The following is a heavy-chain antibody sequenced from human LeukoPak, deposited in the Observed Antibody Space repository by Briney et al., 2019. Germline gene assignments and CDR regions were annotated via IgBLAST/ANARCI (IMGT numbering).Heavy chain of an antibody. Sequence: GGSLRLSCAASGFTFSAYSMHWVRQAPGKGLEWVSAISSSSSHIFYADSVKGRFTISRDNAKDSLYLQMSSLTAEDTAVYYCARGLVSAYGSGTYYFDSWGQGSLVTVSS. CDR3: ARGLVSAYGSGTYYFDS. D-gene: IGHD3-10*01. CDR2: ISSSSSHI. V-gene: IGHV3-21*01. CDR1: GFTFSAYS. J-gene: IGHJ4*02.